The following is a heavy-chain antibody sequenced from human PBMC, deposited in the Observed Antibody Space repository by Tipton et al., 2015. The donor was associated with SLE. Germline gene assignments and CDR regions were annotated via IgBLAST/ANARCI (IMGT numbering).Heavy chain of an antibody. CDR2: IYYSGST. CDR3: ARYRVCGGDCYYAFDI. D-gene: IGHD2-21*01. Sequence: LRLSCTVSGGSISSYYWSWIRQPPGKGLEWIGYIYYSGSTNYNPSLKSRVTISVDTSKNQLSLKLSSVTAADTAVYYCARYRVCGGDCYYAFDIWGQGTMVTVSS. V-gene: IGHV4-59*01. CDR1: GGSISSYY. J-gene: IGHJ3*02.